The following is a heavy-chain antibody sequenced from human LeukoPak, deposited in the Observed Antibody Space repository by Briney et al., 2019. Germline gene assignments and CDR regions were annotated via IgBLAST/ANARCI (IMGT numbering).Heavy chain of an antibody. CDR3: ARARDDFWSYYYYYMDV. J-gene: IGHJ6*03. Sequence: GGSLRLSCAASGFTFSSYAMHWVRQAPGKGLEYVSAISSNGGSTYYVNSVKGRFTISRDNSKNMLYLQMGSLRAEDMAVYYCARARDDFWSYYYYYMDVWGKGTTVTVS. CDR2: ISSNGGST. D-gene: IGHD3-3*01. V-gene: IGHV3-64*01. CDR1: GFTFSSYA.